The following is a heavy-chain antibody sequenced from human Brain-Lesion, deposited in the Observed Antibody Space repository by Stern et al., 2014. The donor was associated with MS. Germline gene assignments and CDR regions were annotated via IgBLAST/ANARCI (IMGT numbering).Heavy chain of an antibody. Sequence: QLQLQESGPGLVKPSGTLSLTCAVSGGSISSSNWWSWVRQSPGKGLEWIGESDHSGSTIYNPSLKSRVTVSVDKSKNRFSLNLRSLTAADTAVYFCARFPASRPHVFDSWGQGTLVTVSS. J-gene: IGHJ4*02. CDR1: GGSISSSNW. CDR3: ARFPASRPHVFDS. D-gene: IGHD6-13*01. V-gene: IGHV4-4*02. CDR2: SDHSGST.